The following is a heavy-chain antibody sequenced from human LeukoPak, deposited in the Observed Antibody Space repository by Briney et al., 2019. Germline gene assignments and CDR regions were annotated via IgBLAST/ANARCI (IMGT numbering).Heavy chain of an antibody. CDR3: ARALYTSGWYPDYFDY. J-gene: IGHJ4*02. Sequence: GGSRRLSCAASGFRLSNYSMNWVRQTPGKGLEWISYISTSGNTIYYTDSVKGRFTVSRDNAKNAMYLQMNSLRAEDTAVYYCARALYTSGWYPDYFDYWGQGTLVTVSS. CDR2: ISTSGNTI. V-gene: IGHV3-48*04. D-gene: IGHD6-19*01. CDR1: GFRLSNYS.